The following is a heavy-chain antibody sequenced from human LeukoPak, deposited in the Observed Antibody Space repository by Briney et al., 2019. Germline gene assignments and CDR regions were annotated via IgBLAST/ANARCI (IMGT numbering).Heavy chain of an antibody. J-gene: IGHJ4*02. Sequence: QAGGSLRLSCTASGFTFRNHGMNLVRQAPGKGLEWVAGIWYDGSNKDYVDSVKGRFTISRDNSKNTLYLEMNSLTVEDSGVYYCHGGYAYGLENVDYLGQGTLVTVSS. CDR2: IWYDGSNK. D-gene: IGHD3-16*01. V-gene: IGHV3-33*01. CDR3: HGGYAYGLENVDY. CDR1: GFTFRNHG.